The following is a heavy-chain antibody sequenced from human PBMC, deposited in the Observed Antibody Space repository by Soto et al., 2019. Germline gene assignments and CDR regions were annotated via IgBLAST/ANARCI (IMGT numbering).Heavy chain of an antibody. V-gene: IGHV1-69*12. Sequence: QVQLVQSGAEVKKPGSSVKVSCKAPGGTFSSYAISWVRQAPGQGLEWMGGIIPIFGTANYAQKFQGRVTITADESTSTAYMELSSLRSEDTAVYYCAREGGSGSYRYYGMDVWGQGTTVTVSS. J-gene: IGHJ6*02. CDR2: IIPIFGTA. D-gene: IGHD3-10*01. CDR3: AREGGSGSYRYYGMDV. CDR1: GGTFSSYA.